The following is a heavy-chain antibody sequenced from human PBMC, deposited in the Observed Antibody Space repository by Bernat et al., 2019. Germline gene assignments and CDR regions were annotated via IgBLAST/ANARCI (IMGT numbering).Heavy chain of an antibody. CDR1: GYTFTGYY. Sequence: QVQLVQSGAEVKKPGASVKVSCKASGYTFTGYYIHWVRQAPGQGLEWMGWINPNNGDTNYVQKFQGWVTVTRDTSISTAYMELSRLTSDDTAVYYCASALGSSRWYYFDYWGQGTLVTVSS. CDR2: INPNNGDT. J-gene: IGHJ4*02. CDR3: ASALGSSRWYYFDY. D-gene: IGHD6-13*01. V-gene: IGHV1-2*04.